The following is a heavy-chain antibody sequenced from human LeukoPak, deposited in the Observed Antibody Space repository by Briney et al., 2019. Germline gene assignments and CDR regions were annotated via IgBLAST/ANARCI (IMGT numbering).Heavy chain of an antibody. V-gene: IGHV3-9*01. CDR2: ISWNSGSI. J-gene: IGHJ4*02. Sequence: GGSLRLSCAASGFTFDDYAMHWVRQAPGKGLEWVSGISWNSGSIGYADSVKGRFTISRDNAKNSLYLQMNSLRAEDTALYYCAKDKSSDSSGYDYYFDYWGQGNLVTVSS. CDR1: GFTFDDYA. D-gene: IGHD3-22*01. CDR3: AKDKSSDSSGYDYYFDY.